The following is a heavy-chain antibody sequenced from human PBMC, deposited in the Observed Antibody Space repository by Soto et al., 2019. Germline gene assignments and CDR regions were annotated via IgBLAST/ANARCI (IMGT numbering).Heavy chain of an antibody. J-gene: IGHJ6*02. CDR3: VRENYYYGMDV. CDR2: INNAGTT. V-gene: IGHV3-66*01. CDR1: GFDASVNF. Sequence: RLSCAASGFDASVNFMTWVRQAPGKGLEWVSSINNAGTTFYADSVKGRFTISRDDSKNTLFLQMNSLRVEDTAMYYCVRENYYYGMDVWGQGTAVTVSS.